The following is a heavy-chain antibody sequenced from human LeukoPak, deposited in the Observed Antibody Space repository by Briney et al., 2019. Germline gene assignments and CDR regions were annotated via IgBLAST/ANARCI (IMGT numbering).Heavy chain of an antibody. CDR2: IYPGDSDT. CDR1: GYSFTTYW. D-gene: IGHD6-13*01. Sequence: GESLKISCVGAGYSFTTYWIGWVRQMPGKGLEWMGIIYPGDSDTTYSPSFQGQVTISADKSISTAYLQWSSLKASDTAMYYCARLVVGSSFYYWGQGTLVTVSS. J-gene: IGHJ4*02. V-gene: IGHV5-51*01. CDR3: ARLVVGSSFYY.